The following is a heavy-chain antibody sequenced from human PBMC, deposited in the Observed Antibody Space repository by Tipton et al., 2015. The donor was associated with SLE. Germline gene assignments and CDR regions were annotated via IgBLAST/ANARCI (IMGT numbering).Heavy chain of an antibody. V-gene: IGHV1-8*01. CDR3: ARGLLVPYYYEAGDVFEF. J-gene: IGHJ3*01. Sequence: QSGAEVKKPGASVKVSCKASGYTFTSHDINWVRQAAGQGLEWMGWMNPNSGNTGYAQKFQARVTMTRDTSMNQVSLNLNSVTAADTSMYYCARGLLVPYYYEAGDVFEFWGQGRMVTVSS. CDR1: GYTFTSHD. CDR2: MNPNSGNT. D-gene: IGHD3-22*01.